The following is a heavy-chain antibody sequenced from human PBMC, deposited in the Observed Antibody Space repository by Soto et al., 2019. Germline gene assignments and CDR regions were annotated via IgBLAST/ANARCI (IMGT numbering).Heavy chain of an antibody. CDR3: ARRYGSCFDY. J-gene: IGHJ4*02. Sequence: QVQLQESGPGLVKPSETLSLTCTVSGGSISSYYWSWIRQPPGKGLEWIGYIYYSGSTNYNPSLXGRXPXPVDTAKNQSALKLSSVTAADTAVYYCARRYGSCFDYWGQGTLVTVPS. V-gene: IGHV4-59*08. CDR1: GGSISSYY. CDR2: IYYSGST. D-gene: IGHD5-18*01.